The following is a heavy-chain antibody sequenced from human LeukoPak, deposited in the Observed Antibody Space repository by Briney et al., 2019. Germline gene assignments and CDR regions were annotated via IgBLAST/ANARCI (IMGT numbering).Heavy chain of an antibody. CDR3: ARARSLPVRGVLNNWFDP. CDR2: IIPILGIA. CDR1: GGTFSSYA. D-gene: IGHD3-10*01. Sequence: ASVKVSCKASGGTFSSYAISWVRQAPGQGLEWMGRIIPILGIANYAQKLQGRVTITADKSTSTAYMELSSLRSEDTAVYYCARARSLPVRGVLNNWFDPWGQGTLVTVSS. V-gene: IGHV1-69*04. J-gene: IGHJ5*02.